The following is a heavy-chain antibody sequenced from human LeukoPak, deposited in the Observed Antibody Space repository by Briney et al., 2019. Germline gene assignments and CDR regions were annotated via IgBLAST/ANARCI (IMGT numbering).Heavy chain of an antibody. Sequence: SETLSLTCTVSGGYICSYYWSWIRQPPGKGLEWIGYIYYSGSTNNNPSLKSRVTISVDTSKNQFSLKLSSVTAADTAVYYCARAGYNDSSGYYIGYWGQGTLVTVSS. V-gene: IGHV4-59*01. CDR2: IYYSGST. J-gene: IGHJ4*02. CDR1: GGYICSYY. CDR3: ARAGYNDSSGYYIGY. D-gene: IGHD3-22*01.